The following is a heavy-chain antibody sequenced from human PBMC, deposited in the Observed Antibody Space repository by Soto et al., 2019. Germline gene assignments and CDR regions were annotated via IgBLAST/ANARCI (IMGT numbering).Heavy chain of an antibody. Sequence: SETLSLTCTVSGGSISSFSYYWGWIRQPPGKGLEWIGEINHSGSTNYNPSLKSRVTMSVDTSKNQFSLKLTSVTAADTAVYYCARDKITGLFGYWGQGTLVTVSS. D-gene: IGHD2-8*02. CDR3: ARDKITGLFGY. J-gene: IGHJ4*02. V-gene: IGHV4-39*07. CDR1: GGSISSFSYY. CDR2: INHSGST.